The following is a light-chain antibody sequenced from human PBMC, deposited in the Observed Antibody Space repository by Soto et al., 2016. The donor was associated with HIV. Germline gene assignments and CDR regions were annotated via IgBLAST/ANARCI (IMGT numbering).Light chain of an antibody. CDR3: QVWDSSGHHYV. J-gene: IGLJ1*01. CDR2: DNT. Sequence: SYELTQPPSMSVAPGKTARVTCGGNDIGSKSVHWYQQKPGQAPVLVVYDNTDRPSGIPGXRFSGSNSGTTATLTISRVEAGDEADYYCQVWDSSGHHYVFGPGTEVTVL. V-gene: IGLV3-21*03. CDR1: DIGSKS.